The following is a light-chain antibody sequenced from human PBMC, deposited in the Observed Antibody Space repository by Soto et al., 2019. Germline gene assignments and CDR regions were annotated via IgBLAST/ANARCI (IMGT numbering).Light chain of an antibody. CDR1: QSISTW. J-gene: IGKJ1*01. CDR3: QDYNSWT. V-gene: IGKV1-5*03. CDR2: KAS. Sequence: DIQMTQSPSTLSASVGDRVTITCRASQSISTWLSWYQQKPGKAPKVLFYKASNLQSGVSSRFSGSGSGTEFTLTISSLQPDDFATYYCQDYNSWTFGQGTKVEI.